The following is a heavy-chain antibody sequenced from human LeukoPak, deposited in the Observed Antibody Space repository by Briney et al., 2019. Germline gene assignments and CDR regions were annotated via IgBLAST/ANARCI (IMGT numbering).Heavy chain of an antibody. V-gene: IGHV3-21*01. Sequence: GGSLRLSCAASGFTFSSYSMNWVRQAPGKGLEWVSSIGSSSSYIYYADSVKGRFTISRDNAKNSLYLQMSSLRAEDTAVYYCARDHSSSGSDDAFDIWGQGTMVTVSS. J-gene: IGHJ3*02. CDR1: GFTFSSYS. CDR3: ARDHSSSGSDDAFDI. CDR2: IGSSSSYI. D-gene: IGHD6-19*01.